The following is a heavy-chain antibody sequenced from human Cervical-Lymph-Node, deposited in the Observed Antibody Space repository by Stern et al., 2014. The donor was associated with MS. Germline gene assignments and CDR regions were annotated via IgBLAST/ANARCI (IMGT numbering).Heavy chain of an antibody. J-gene: IGHJ3*01. CDR2: IYTSGSA. CDR3: ARGDRRLRAFDL. CDR1: GASMTTGSYY. Sequence: QVQLQESGPGLVKPSQTLSLTCTVSGASMTTGSYYWNWIRQPAGKGVEWIGQIYTSGSASSPPSHKNRLSMSVDTAKTQFPLILSLVTAADTAVYYCARGDRRLRAFDLWGQGTMVTVSS. V-gene: IGHV4-61*02. D-gene: IGHD2-21*02.